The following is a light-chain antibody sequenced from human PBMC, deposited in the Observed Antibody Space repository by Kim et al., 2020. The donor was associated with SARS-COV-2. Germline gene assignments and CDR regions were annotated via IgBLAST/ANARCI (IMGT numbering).Light chain of an antibody. CDR1: QSVSSSY. Sequence: PGERATLSSRASQSVSSSYLAWYQQKPGQAPSLLIYGASSRATGIPDRFSGSGSGTDFTLTISRLEPEDFAVYYCQQYGSSLTWTFGQGTKVDIK. CDR3: QQYGSSLTWT. V-gene: IGKV3-20*01. J-gene: IGKJ1*01. CDR2: GAS.